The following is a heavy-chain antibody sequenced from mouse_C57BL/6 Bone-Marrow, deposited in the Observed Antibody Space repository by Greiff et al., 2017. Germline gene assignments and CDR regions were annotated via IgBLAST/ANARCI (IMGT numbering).Heavy chain of an antibody. CDR3: ARRGDDYDGVWWYFDV. CDR2: INPSTGGT. CDR1: GYSFTGYY. V-gene: IGHV1-42*01. D-gene: IGHD2-4*01. J-gene: IGHJ1*03. Sequence: DVQLQESGPELVKPGASVKISCKASGYSFTGYYMNWVKQSPEKSLEWIGEINPSTGGTTYNQKFKAKATLTVDKSSSTAYMQLKSLTSEDSAVYYCARRGDDYDGVWWYFDVWGTGTTVTVSS.